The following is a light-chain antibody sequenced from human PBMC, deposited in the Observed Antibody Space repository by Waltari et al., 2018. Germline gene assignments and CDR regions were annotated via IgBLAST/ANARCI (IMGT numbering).Light chain of an antibody. J-gene: IGLJ2*01. Sequence: QSALTQPASVSGSPGQSITISCTRTSRDVGGYNYVSWHQQHPGKAPTLMIYDVTKRPSWVSTRCSGSNSGNTASLTISGLQAEDEADYYCSSYSSSSTLLFGGGTKLTVL. V-gene: IGLV2-14*03. CDR3: SSYSSSSTLL. CDR2: DVT. CDR1: SRDVGGYNY.